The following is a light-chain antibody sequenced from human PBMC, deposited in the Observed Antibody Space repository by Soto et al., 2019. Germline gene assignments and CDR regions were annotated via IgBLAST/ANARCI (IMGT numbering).Light chain of an antibody. Sequence: DIQMTQSPSTLSGSVGDRVTITCRASQTISSWLAWYQQKPGKAPKLLIYKASTLKSGVPSRFSGGGSGTEFTLTIRSLQPDDFGTYYCQHYNSYSEAFGQGTKVDIK. V-gene: IGKV1-5*03. CDR2: KAS. J-gene: IGKJ1*01. CDR3: QHYNSYSEA. CDR1: QTISSW.